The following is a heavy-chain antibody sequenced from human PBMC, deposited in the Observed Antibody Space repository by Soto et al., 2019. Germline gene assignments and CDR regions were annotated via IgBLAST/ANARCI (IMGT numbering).Heavy chain of an antibody. Sequence: PGESLKISCKGSGYRFTSNWISWVRQLPGRGLERMGRIDPRDSYTNYSPSFQGHVTISADKSISTAYLQWSSLKASDTAIYYCARRGDRSGWNDMDVWGQGTTVTVSS. CDR2: IDPRDSYT. CDR1: GYRFTSNW. V-gene: IGHV5-10-1*01. CDR3: ARRGDRSGWNDMDV. J-gene: IGHJ6*02. D-gene: IGHD6-19*01.